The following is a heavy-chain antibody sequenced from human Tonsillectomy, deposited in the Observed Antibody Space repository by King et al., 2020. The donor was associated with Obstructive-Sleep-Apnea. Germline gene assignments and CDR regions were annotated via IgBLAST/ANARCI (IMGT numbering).Heavy chain of an antibody. V-gene: IGHV4-31*03. Sequence: VQLQESGPGLVKPSQTLSLTCTVFGGSISSGGYYWSWISQHPGKGLEWIGYSYYSGSTYYNPSLKSRVTTSVDTSKNQFSLRLSSVTAADTAVYYCARVFVDCSGGSCYSLDYWGQGTLVTVSS. CDR2: SYYSGST. J-gene: IGHJ4*02. D-gene: IGHD2-15*01. CDR1: GGSISSGGYY. CDR3: ARVFVDCSGGSCYSLDY.